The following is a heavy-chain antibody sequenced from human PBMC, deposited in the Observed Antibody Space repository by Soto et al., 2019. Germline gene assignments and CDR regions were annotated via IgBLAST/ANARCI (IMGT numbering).Heavy chain of an antibody. D-gene: IGHD6-19*01. CDR2: IWYDGSNK. CDR3: ARDVRSAALDC. CDR1: GLTFKNYG. J-gene: IGHJ4*02. V-gene: IGHV3-33*01. Sequence: QVQLVESGGGVVQPGRSLRLSCAASGLTFKNYGMHWVRQAPGKGLEWVAVIWYDGSNKYYADSVKGRFTISRDNSKNTLYLQMNSLGAEDTAIYYCARDVRSAALDCWGQGTLVTVSS.